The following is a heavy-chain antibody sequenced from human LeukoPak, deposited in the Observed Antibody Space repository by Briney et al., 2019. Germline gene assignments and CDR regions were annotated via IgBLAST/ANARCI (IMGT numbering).Heavy chain of an antibody. CDR3: ARGRYCSADICSGGDAFDI. Sequence: PSETLSLTCTVSGGSINNYYWSWIRQPAGKGLEWIGRIYTRGSTNYNPSLKSRVTMSVDTSKDQFSLKLSSVTAADTAVYYCARGRYCSADICSGGDAFDIWGQGTMVSVSS. J-gene: IGHJ3*02. V-gene: IGHV4-4*07. CDR1: GGSINNYY. CDR2: IYTRGST. D-gene: IGHD2-15*01.